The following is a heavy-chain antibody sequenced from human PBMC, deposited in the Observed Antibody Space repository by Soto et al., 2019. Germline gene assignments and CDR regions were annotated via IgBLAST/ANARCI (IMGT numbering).Heavy chain of an antibody. J-gene: IGHJ4*02. D-gene: IGHD5-12*01. CDR3: ARVKGAYAIDY. V-gene: IGHV3-23*01. CDR1: GFSFSTYA. CDR2: ISSSGGGT. Sequence: GGSLRLSCAASGFSFSTYAMGWVRQAPGKGLEWVSAISSSGGGTYYVDSVKGRFTISRDNAKKSLFLQMNSLRAEDTAVYYCARVKGAYAIDYWGQGTQVTVSS.